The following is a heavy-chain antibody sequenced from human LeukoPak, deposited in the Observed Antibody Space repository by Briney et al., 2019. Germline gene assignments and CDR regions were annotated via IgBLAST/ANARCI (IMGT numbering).Heavy chain of an antibody. CDR3: ARAGGNSHI. CDR1: GFTFSNYS. Sequence: PGGSLRLSCAASGFTFSNYSMNWVRQAPGKGLEWVSPISSSSSYKYYADSVKGRFTISRDNAKNSLYLQMNSLRAEDTAVYYCARAGGNSHIWGQGTMVTVSS. CDR2: ISSSSSYK. J-gene: IGHJ3*02. D-gene: IGHD4-23*01. V-gene: IGHV3-21*01.